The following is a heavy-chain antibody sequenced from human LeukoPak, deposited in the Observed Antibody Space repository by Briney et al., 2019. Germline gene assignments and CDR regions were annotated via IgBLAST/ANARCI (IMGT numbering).Heavy chain of an antibody. V-gene: IGHV4-34*01. CDR1: GGSFSGYY. Sequence: SETLSLTCAVYGGSFSGYYWGWIRQPPGKGLEWIGEINHSGSTNYNPSLKSRVTISVDTSKNQFSLKLNSVTAADTAVYYCAIGRGVFDYWGQGTLVTVSS. CDR2: INHSGST. D-gene: IGHD3-10*01. CDR3: AIGRGVFDY. J-gene: IGHJ4*02.